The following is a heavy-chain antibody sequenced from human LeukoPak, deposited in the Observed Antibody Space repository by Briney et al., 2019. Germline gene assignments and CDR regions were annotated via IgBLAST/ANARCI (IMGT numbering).Heavy chain of an antibody. Sequence: KTGGSLRLSCAASGFTFSTYTMNWVRQAPGKGLDWVSSISSGSSYIYYADSVKGRFTISRDNAKNSLYLQMNSLRAEDTAVYYCAREVVVDVWGQGTTVTVSS. J-gene: IGHJ6*02. CDR3: AREVVVDV. CDR1: GFTFSTYT. CDR2: ISSGSSYI. V-gene: IGHV3-21*01. D-gene: IGHD2-15*01.